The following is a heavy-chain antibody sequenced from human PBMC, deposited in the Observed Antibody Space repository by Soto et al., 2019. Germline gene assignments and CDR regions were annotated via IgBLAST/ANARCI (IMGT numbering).Heavy chain of an antibody. V-gene: IGHV4-59*01. CDR2: IYYSGST. Sequence: SETLSLTCAVSGGSISSYYWSWIRQPPGKGLEWIGYIYYSGSTNYNPSLKSRVTISVDTSKNQFSLKLSSVTAADTAVYYCARQMVVTPFHAFDIWGQGTMVTVSS. J-gene: IGHJ3*02. D-gene: IGHD2-21*02. CDR3: ARQMVVTPFHAFDI. CDR1: GGSISSYY.